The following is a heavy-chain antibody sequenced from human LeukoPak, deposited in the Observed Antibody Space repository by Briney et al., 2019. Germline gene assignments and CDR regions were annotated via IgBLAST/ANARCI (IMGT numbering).Heavy chain of an antibody. CDR2: ISYDGSNK. D-gene: IGHD1-26*01. CDR3: AKLMGELATVDY. J-gene: IGHJ4*02. CDR1: GFTFSSYG. V-gene: IGHV3-30*18. Sequence: GGFLRLSCAASGFTFSSYGMHWVRQAPGKGLEWVAVISYDGSNKYYADSVKGRFTISRDNSKNTLYLQMNSLRAEDTAVYYCAKLMGELATVDYWGQGTLVTVSS.